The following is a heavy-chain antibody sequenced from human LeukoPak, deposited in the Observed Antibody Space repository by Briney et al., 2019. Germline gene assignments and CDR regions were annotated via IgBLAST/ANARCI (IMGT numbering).Heavy chain of an antibody. CDR3: ARADGSGSYLLRDY. V-gene: IGHV3-30-3*01. J-gene: IGHJ4*02. CDR1: GFTFSSYA. CDR2: MPYDGSNK. D-gene: IGHD1-26*01. Sequence: GGSLRLSCAASGFTFSSYAMHWVRQAPGKGLEWVAVMPYDGSNKYYADSVKGRFTISRDNSKNTLYLQMNSLRAEDTAVYYCARADGSGSYLLRDYWGQGTLVTVSS.